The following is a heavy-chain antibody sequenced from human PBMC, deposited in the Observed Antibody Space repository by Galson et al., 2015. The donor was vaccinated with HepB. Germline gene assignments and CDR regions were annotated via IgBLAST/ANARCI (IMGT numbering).Heavy chain of an antibody. D-gene: IGHD1-26*01. CDR1: GFTLSNYS. CDR2: ITSSSSNI. Sequence: SLRLSCAASGFTLSNYSMNWVRQAPGKGLEWLSYITSSSSNIYYADSVKGRFTISRDKAKKSLYLEMTSLRDEDTAVYYCTRKWAFDIWGQGTMVTVS. J-gene: IGHJ3*02. V-gene: IGHV3-48*02. CDR3: TRKWAFDI.